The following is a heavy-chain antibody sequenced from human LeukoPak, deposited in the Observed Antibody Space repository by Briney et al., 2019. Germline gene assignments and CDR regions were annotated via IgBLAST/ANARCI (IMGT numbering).Heavy chain of an antibody. CDR1: GFTFSSYS. V-gene: IGHV3-21*01. Sequence: GGSLRLSCAASGFTFSSYSMNWVRQAPGKGLEWVSSISSSSSYIYYADSVKGRFTISRDNAKNSLCLQMNSLRAEDTAVYYCARDLGQTYYYDSSGSPWGFDYWGQGTLVTVSS. D-gene: IGHD3-22*01. CDR2: ISSSSSYI. J-gene: IGHJ4*02. CDR3: ARDLGQTYYYDSSGSPWGFDY.